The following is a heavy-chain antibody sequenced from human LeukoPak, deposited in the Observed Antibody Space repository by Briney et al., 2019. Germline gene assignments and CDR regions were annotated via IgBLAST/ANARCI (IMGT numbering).Heavy chain of an antibody. CDR3: AIIDGWEQLWAVAFDI. V-gene: IGHV1-24*01. J-gene: IGHJ3*02. CDR1: GYTLTELS. CDR2: FDPEDGET. Sequence: ASVKVSCKVSGYTLTELSMHWVRQAPGKGLEWMGGFDPEDGETIYAQKFQGRVTMTEDTSTDTAYMELSSLRSEDTAVYYCAIIDGWEQLWAVAFDIWGQGTMVTVSS. D-gene: IGHD6-13*01.